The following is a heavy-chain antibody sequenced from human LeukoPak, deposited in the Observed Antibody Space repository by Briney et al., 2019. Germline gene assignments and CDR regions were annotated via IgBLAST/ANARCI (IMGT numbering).Heavy chain of an antibody. D-gene: IGHD3-16*01. Sequence: SVKVSCKASGGTFNSYAISWVRQAPGQGLEWMGRIIPILGIANYAQKFQGRVTITADKSTSTAYMELSSLRSEDTAVYYCARGIYDYVWGRIDYWGQGTLVTVSS. CDR2: IIPILGIA. V-gene: IGHV1-69*04. CDR3: ARGIYDYVWGRIDY. CDR1: GGTFNSYA. J-gene: IGHJ4*02.